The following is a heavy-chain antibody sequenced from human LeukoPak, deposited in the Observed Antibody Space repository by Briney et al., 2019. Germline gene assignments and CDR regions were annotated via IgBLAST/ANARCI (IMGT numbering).Heavy chain of an antibody. CDR2: IYSGGST. D-gene: IGHD1-14*01. Sequence: GGSLRLSCAASGFTVSSNYMSWVHQAPGKGLEWVSVIYSGGSTYYADSVKGRFTISRDNSKNTLYLQMNSLRAEDTAVYYCARETMGYYYGMDVWGQGTTVTASS. V-gene: IGHV3-66*02. J-gene: IGHJ6*02. CDR3: ARETMGYYYGMDV. CDR1: GFTVSSNY.